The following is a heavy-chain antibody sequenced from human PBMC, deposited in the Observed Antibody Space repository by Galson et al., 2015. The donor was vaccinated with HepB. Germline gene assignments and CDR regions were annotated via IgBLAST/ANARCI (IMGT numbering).Heavy chain of an antibody. D-gene: IGHD3-16*01. Sequence: LRLSCAGSGFTFSSYWMSWVRQPPGKGLEWVANIKQDGSDKYYVDSVKGRFTISRDNAKKSLYLQMNSLRAEDTAVYYCAGGTWFDPWGQGTLVTVSS. J-gene: IGHJ5*02. CDR2: IKQDGSDK. CDR1: GFTFSSYW. CDR3: AGGTWFDP. V-gene: IGHV3-7*05.